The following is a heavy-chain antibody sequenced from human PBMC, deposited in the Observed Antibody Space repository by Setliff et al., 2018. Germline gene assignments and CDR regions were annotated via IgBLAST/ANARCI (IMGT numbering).Heavy chain of an antibody. Sequence: ASVKVSCKTSGYTFTNYGINWVRQAPGQGLEWMGWTSAYAQKFQGRVTMTTDTPTSTAYMELRSLRSDDTAVYFCARGPPDFVVVPAAAKFDYWGQGTLVTVSS. CDR2: TSA. CDR1: GYTFTNYG. V-gene: IGHV1-18*01. CDR3: ARGPPDFVVVPAAAKFDY. J-gene: IGHJ4*02. D-gene: IGHD2-2*01.